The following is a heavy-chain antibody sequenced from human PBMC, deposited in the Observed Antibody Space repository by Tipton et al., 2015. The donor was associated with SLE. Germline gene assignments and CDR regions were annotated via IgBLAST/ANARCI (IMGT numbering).Heavy chain of an antibody. J-gene: IGHJ3*02. CDR2: IYYSGST. D-gene: IGHD3-3*01. CDR1: GGSISSGSYY. CDR3: AREEENDFWSGGDAFDI. V-gene: IGHV4-39*07. Sequence: TLSLTCTVSGGSISSGSYYWGWIRQPPGKGLEWIGSIYYSGSTYYNPSLKSRVTISVDTSKNQFSLKLSSVTAADTAVYYCAREEENDFWSGGDAFDIWGQGTMVTVSS.